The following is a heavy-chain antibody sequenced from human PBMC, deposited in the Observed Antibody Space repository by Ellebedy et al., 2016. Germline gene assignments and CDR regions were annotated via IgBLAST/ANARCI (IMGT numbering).Heavy chain of an antibody. V-gene: IGHV1-18*04. Sequence: ASVKVSCKASGYTFTNYAITWVRQAPGQGLEWMGWINTFNGNPKYAQKVQGRVTMTTDTSTTTAYMELTSLRSDDTAMYYCARGGPYIDTSGRAACFFDYWGQGTLVTVSS. CDR3: ARGGPYIDTSGRAACFFDY. J-gene: IGHJ4*02. D-gene: IGHD3-22*01. CDR1: GYTFTNYA. CDR2: INTFNGNP.